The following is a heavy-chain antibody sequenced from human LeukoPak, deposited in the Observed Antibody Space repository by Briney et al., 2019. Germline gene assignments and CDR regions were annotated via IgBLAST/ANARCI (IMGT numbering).Heavy chain of an antibody. Sequence: GASVKVSCKASGYTFTSYYMHWVRQAPGQGLEWMGIINPSGGSASYAQKFQGRVTMTRDRSTSTVYMELSSLRSEDTAVYYCARVNGGSYYQSAPFFDYWGQGTLVTVSS. CDR3: ARVNGGSYYQSAPFFDY. CDR1: GYTFTSYY. CDR2: INPSGGSA. V-gene: IGHV1-46*01. J-gene: IGHJ4*02. D-gene: IGHD1-26*01.